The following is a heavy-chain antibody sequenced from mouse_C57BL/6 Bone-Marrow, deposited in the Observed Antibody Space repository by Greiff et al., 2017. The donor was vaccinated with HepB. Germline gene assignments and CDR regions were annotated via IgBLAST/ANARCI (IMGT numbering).Heavy chain of an antibody. Sequence: EVMLVESEGGLVQPGSSMKLSCTASGFTFSDYYMAWVRQVPEKGLEWVANINYDGSSTYYLDSLKSRFIISRDNAKNILYLQMSSLKSEDTATYYCARGDYGSSYPYFDYWGHGTTLSVSS. D-gene: IGHD1-1*01. V-gene: IGHV5-16*01. CDR3: ARGDYGSSYPYFDY. CDR2: INYDGSST. J-gene: IGHJ2*01. CDR1: GFTFSDYY.